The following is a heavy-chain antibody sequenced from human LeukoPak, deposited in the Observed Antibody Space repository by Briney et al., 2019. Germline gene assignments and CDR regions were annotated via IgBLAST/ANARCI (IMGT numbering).Heavy chain of an antibody. Sequence: GESLKISCKISGCKLTNNWIGWVRQVPGKGLEWMGLIYPGYSDAKYSPSFQGQVTLSVDASISTAYLQLSDLRASDTAIYYCVRFALTSSLDHWGQGTLVTVSS. D-gene: IGHD6-13*01. V-gene: IGHV5-51*01. J-gene: IGHJ5*02. CDR2: IYPGYSDA. CDR3: VRFALTSSLDH. CDR1: GCKLTNNW.